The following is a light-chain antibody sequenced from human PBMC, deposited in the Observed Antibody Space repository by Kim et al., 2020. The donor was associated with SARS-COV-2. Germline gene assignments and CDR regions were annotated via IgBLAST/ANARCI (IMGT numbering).Light chain of an antibody. CDR3: CSYAGSSTFVV. V-gene: IGLV2-23*02. CDR2: EVS. Sequence: QSITISCTGTSSDFGNYNLVSWYQQRPGKAPKLLMFEVSKRPSGGSNRFSGSKSGDTASLTISGLQAEDEADYYCCSYAGSSTFVVFGGGTQLTVL. J-gene: IGLJ2*01. CDR1: SSDFGNYNL.